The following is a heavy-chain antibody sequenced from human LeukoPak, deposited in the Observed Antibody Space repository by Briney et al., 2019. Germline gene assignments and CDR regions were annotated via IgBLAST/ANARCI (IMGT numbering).Heavy chain of an antibody. J-gene: IGHJ6*02. CDR3: ARGGRYFDWSLQTYYYGMDV. CDR2: IYSGGST. Sequence: GGSLRLSCAASGFTVSSNYMSWVRQAPGRGLEWVSVIYSGGSTYYADSVKGRFTISRDNSKNTLYLQMNSLRAEDTAVYYCARGGRYFDWSLQTYYYGMDVWGQGTTVTVSS. D-gene: IGHD3-9*01. CDR1: GFTVSSNY. V-gene: IGHV3-66*02.